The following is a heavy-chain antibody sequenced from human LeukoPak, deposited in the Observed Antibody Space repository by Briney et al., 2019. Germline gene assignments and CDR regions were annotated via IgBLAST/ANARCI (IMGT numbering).Heavy chain of an antibody. CDR3: ARGRSSGWYSSLYYYYMDV. Sequence: SVNVSCKASGYTFTSYDINWVRQATGQGLEWMGWMNPNSGNTGYAQKFQGRVTMTRNTSISTAYMELSRLRSEDTAVYYCARGRSSGWYSSLYYYYMDVWGKGTTVTVSS. CDR2: MNPNSGNT. V-gene: IGHV1-8*01. CDR1: GYTFTSYD. J-gene: IGHJ6*03. D-gene: IGHD6-19*01.